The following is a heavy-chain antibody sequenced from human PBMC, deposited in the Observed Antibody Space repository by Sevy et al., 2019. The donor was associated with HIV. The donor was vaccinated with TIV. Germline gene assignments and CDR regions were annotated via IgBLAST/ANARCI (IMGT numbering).Heavy chain of an antibody. Sequence: GGSLRLSCAASGFTFSNSWMHWVRQGPGKGLVWVARINSDGQSYADSVKGRFTISRDNAKNTLFLQMNSLTTEDTAVYFCGRGTRGDVDHWGQGTLVTLSS. V-gene: IGHV3-74*01. D-gene: IGHD3-10*01. CDR2: INSDG. CDR1: GFTFSNSW. CDR3: GRGTRGDVDH. J-gene: IGHJ4*02.